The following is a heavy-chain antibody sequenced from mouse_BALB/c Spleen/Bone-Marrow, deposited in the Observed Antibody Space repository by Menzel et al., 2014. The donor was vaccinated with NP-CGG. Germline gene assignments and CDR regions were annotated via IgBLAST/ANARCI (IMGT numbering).Heavy chain of an antibody. CDR3: ARKVVRSYFDY. CDR2: IRYSGGT. D-gene: IGHD1-1*01. Sequence: EVQLQQSGPGLVKPTQSLSLTCTVTGYSITSDYAWNWIRQFPGNKLEWMGFIRYSGGTSYDPSLKSRISITRDTSKNHFFLQLNSVTTEDTATYYCARKVVRSYFDYWGQGTTLTVSS. J-gene: IGHJ2*01. CDR1: GYSITSDYA. V-gene: IGHV3-2*02.